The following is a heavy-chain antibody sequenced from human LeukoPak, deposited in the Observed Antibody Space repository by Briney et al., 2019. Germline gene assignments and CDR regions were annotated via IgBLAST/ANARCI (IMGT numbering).Heavy chain of an antibody. Sequence: PSETLSLTCTGSGGSIRSGSYYWNWIRQPAGKGLQWIGRIYTSVSTNYHPSPKSRGTISVDTSKNQFSLKLNSVTAADTAVYYGARVARSMSSSSDDSWGQGTLVTVSS. CDR1: GGSIRSGSYY. CDR2: IYTSVST. D-gene: IGHD6-13*01. J-gene: IGHJ5*01. V-gene: IGHV4-61*02. CDR3: ARVARSMSSSSDDS.